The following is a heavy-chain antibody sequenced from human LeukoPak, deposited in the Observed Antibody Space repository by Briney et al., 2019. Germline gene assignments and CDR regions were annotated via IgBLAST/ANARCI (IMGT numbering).Heavy chain of an antibody. CDR2: IYSGGST. CDR3: ARDRWLRFGGGGYYYGMDV. V-gene: IGHV3-66*01. J-gene: IGHJ6*02. D-gene: IGHD5-12*01. CDR1: GFTVSSNY. Sequence: GGSLRLSRAASGFTVSSNYMSWVRQAPGKGLEWVSVIYSGGSTYYADSVKGRFTISRDNSRNTLYLQMNSLRAEDTAVYYCARDRWLRFGGGGYYYGMDVWGQGTTVTVSS.